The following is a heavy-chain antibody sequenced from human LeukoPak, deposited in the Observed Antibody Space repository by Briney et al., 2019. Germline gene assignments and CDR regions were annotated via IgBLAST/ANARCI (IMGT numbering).Heavy chain of an antibody. D-gene: IGHD6-19*01. CDR3: ARDHAPGIAVAGTNYFDY. J-gene: IGHJ4*02. CDR1: GGSISSYY. Sequence: SETLSLTCTASGGSISSYYWSWIRQPPGKGLEWIGYIYYSGSTNYNPSLKSRVTISVDTSKNQFSLKLSSVTAADTAVYYCARDHAPGIAVAGTNYFDYWGQGTLVTVSS. V-gene: IGHV4-59*01. CDR2: IYYSGST.